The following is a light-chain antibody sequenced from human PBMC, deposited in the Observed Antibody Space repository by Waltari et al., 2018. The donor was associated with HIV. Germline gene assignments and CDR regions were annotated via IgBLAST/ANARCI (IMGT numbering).Light chain of an antibody. CDR3: CSYAGTYTYV. CDR1: SSDIGYFDY. J-gene: IGLJ1*01. Sequence: QSALTQPRSVSGSPGQSVTISCTGTSSDIGYFDYVSWYQQYPDNAPKVIIYEVSQRPSGVPDRFTASKSGITASLTISGLQDEDEADYYCCSYAGTYTYVFGTGTTVTVL. V-gene: IGLV2-11*01. CDR2: EVS.